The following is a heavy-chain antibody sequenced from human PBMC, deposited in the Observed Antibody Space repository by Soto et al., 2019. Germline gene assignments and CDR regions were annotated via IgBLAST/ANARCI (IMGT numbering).Heavy chain of an antibody. CDR1: GDSVSSNSAA. V-gene: IGHV6-1*01. Sequence: PSQTLSLTCAISGDSVSSNSAAWNWIRQSKSRDLKWLRRKYYRTKWYNDYAISVKSRITISPDTSKNQFSLQLNSVTPEDMAVYYCAIVRFWSGYPPKYGMDVWGQGTTVTVSS. J-gene: IGHJ6*02. CDR2: KYYRTKWYN. D-gene: IGHD3-3*01. CDR3: AIVRFWSGYPPKYGMDV.